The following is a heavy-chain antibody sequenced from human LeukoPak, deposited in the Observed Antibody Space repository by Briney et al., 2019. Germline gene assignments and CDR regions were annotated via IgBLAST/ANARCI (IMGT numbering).Heavy chain of an antibody. CDR1: GGSISSGGYY. V-gene: IGHV4-61*08. J-gene: IGHJ3*02. D-gene: IGHD1-14*01. CDR3: ARARTDAFDI. Sequence: SQTLCLTCTVSGGSISSGGYYWSWIRQPPGKGLEWIGYIYYSGSTNYNPSLKSRVTISVDTSKNQFSLKLSSVTAADTAVYYCARARTDAFDIWGQGTMVTVSS. CDR2: IYYSGST.